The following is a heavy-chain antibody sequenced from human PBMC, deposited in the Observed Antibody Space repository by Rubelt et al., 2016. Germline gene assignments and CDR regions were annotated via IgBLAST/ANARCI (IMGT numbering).Heavy chain of an antibody. J-gene: IGHJ6*03. CDR3: ARIPKYYDFWSGDYYYYMDV. V-gene: IGHV5-51*01. D-gene: IGHD3-3*01. Sequence: IYPGDSDTRYSPSFQGQVTISADKSISTAYLQWSSLKASDTAMYYCARIPKYYDFWSGDYYYYMDVWGKGTTVTVSS. CDR2: IYPGDSDT.